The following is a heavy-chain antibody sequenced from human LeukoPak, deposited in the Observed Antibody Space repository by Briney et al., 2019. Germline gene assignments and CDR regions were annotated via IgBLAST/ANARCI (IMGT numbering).Heavy chain of an antibody. V-gene: IGHV3-7*01. CDR2: IKQDGSET. Sequence: GGSLRLSCAASGFTFSSHWMSWVRQAPGKGLEWVANIKQDGSETYYVDSVKGRFTISRYNTQNSLYLQMNSLGADDTALYYCARSPRRGEFDYWGQGTLVTVSS. CDR3: ARSPRRGEFDY. D-gene: IGHD3-16*01. CDR1: GFTFSSHW. J-gene: IGHJ4*02.